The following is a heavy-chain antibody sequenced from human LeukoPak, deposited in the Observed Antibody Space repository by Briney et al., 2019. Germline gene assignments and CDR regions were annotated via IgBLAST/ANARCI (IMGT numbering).Heavy chain of an antibody. CDR1: GFTFSSYA. V-gene: IGHV3-23*01. J-gene: IGHJ4*02. Sequence: GGSLRLSCAASGFTFSSYAMSWVRQAPGKGLEWVSAISGSGGSTYYADSVKGWFTISRDNSKNTLYLQMNSLRAEDTAVYYCAKSRGYYDSSGYGRWGQGTLVTVSS. D-gene: IGHD3-22*01. CDR2: ISGSGGST. CDR3: AKSRGYYDSSGYGR.